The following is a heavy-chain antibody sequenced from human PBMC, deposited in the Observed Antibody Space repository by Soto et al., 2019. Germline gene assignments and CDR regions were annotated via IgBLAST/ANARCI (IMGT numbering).Heavy chain of an antibody. V-gene: IGHV1-18*01. Sequence: ASVKVSCKASGYTFTSYYISWVRQAPGQGLEWMGWISAYNGNTNYAQKLQGRVTMTTDTSTSTAYMELRSLRSDDTALYYCASEHPPAYYWGQGTLVPVSS. CDR3: ASEHPPAYY. J-gene: IGHJ4*02. CDR1: GYTFTSYY. CDR2: ISAYNGNT. D-gene: IGHD2-2*01.